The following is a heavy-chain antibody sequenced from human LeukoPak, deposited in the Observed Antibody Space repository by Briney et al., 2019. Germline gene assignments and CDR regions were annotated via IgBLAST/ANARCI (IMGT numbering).Heavy chain of an antibody. D-gene: IGHD6-6*01. Sequence: ASVKVSCKASGYTFTSYGISWVRQAPGQGLEWMGWISAYNGNTNYAQKLQGRVTMTTDTSTSTAYMELRSLRSDDTAVYYCARGSHRLIPRYSSSLGYWGQGTLVTVSS. J-gene: IGHJ4*02. CDR2: ISAYNGNT. V-gene: IGHV1-18*01. CDR1: GYTFTSYG. CDR3: ARGSHRLIPRYSSSLGY.